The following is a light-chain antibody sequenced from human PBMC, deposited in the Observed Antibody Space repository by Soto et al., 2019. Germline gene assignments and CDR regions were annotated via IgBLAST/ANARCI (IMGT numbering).Light chain of an antibody. Sequence: QSVLTQPPSASGTPGQRVTISCSGSSSNIGSNTVNWYQHLPRTAPKLLIYSNGRRPSGVPDRFSGSKSGTSASLAISGLQSEDEADYYCAAWDDSLIGPVFGGGTQLTVL. CDR1: SSNIGSNT. CDR2: SNG. J-gene: IGLJ7*01. CDR3: AAWDDSLIGPV. V-gene: IGLV1-44*01.